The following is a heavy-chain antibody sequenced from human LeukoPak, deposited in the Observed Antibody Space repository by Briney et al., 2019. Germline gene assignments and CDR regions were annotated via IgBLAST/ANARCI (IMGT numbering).Heavy chain of an antibody. J-gene: IGHJ6*04. Sequence: GGSLRLSCAASGFTFSNAWMSWVRQAPGKGLEWVGRIKSKTDGGTTDYAAPVKGRFTISRDDSKNTLYLQMNSLKTEDTAAYYCTTRMVRGVNPYYYYGMDVWGKGTTVTVSS. CDR1: GFTFSNAW. CDR2: IKSKTDGGTT. CDR3: TTRMVRGVNPYYYYGMDV. V-gene: IGHV3-15*01. D-gene: IGHD3-10*01.